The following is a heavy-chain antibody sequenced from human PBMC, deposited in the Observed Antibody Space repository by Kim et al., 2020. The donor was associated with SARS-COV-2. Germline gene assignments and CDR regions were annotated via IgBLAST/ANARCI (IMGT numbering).Heavy chain of an antibody. V-gene: IGHV4-59*01. CDR2: IYYSGST. CDR1: GGSISSYY. D-gene: IGHD6-13*01. Sequence: SETLSLTCTVSGGSISSYYWSWIRQPPGKGLEWIGYIYYSGSTNYNPPLKSRVTISVDTSKNQFSLKLSSVTAADTAVYYCARGMEGYSSSRYTDYWGQG. CDR3: ARGMEGYSSSRYTDY. J-gene: IGHJ4*02.